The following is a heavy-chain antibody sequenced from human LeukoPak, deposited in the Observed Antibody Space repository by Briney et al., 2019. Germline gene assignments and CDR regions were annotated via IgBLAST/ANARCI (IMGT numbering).Heavy chain of an antibody. J-gene: IGHJ4*02. CDR1: GYTFTSYD. D-gene: IGHD6-19*01. V-gene: IGHV1-18*01. CDR2: ISAYNGNT. Sequence: ASVKVSCKASGYTFTSYDINWVRQAPGQGLEWMGWISAYNGNTNYAQKLQGRVTMTTDTSTSTAYMELRSLRSDDTAVYYCARGMSQWLVTPFDYWGQGTLVTVSS. CDR3: ARGMSQWLVTPFDY.